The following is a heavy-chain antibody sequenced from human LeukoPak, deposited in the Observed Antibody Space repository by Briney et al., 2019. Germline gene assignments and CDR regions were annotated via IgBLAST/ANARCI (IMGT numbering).Heavy chain of an antibody. CDR3: ARFGWVPPTHFDY. CDR1: GFTLSSYC. CDR2: INTDGSST. J-gene: IGHJ4*02. D-gene: IGHD3-10*01. V-gene: IGHV3-74*01. Sequence: PGGSLRLSCVASGFTLSSYCMHWVRQAPGEGLVWVSHINTDGSSTNYADSAKGRFTISRDTAKNTLYLRMNSLRAEDTAVYYCARFGWVPPTHFDYWGQGTLVTVSS.